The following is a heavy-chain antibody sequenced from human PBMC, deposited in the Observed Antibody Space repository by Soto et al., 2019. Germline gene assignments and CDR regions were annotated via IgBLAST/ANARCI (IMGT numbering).Heavy chain of an antibody. V-gene: IGHV4-59*01. J-gene: IGHJ5*02. Sequence: SETLSLTCTVSGGSISSYYWSWIRQPPGKVLEWIVYIYYSGSTNYNPSLKSRVTISVDTSKNQFSLKLSSVTAADTAVYYCATGKIGWFDPWGQGTLVTVSS. CDR2: IYYSGST. CDR3: ATGKIGWFDP. D-gene: IGHD1-26*01. CDR1: GGSISSYY.